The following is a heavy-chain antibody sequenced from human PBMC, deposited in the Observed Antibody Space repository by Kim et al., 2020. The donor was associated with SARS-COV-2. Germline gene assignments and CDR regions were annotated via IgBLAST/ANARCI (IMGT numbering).Heavy chain of an antibody. V-gene: IGHV4-39*01. D-gene: IGHD3-9*01. CDR3: ARAGETYYDILTGYYTYAFDI. CDR2: IYYSGST. CDR1: GGSISSSSYY. Sequence: SETLSLTCTVSGGSISSSSYYWGWIRQPPGKGLEWIGSIYYSGSTYYNPSLKSRVTISVDTSKNQFSLKLSSVTAADTAVYYCARAGETYYDILTGYYTYAFDIWGQGTMVTVSS. J-gene: IGHJ3*02.